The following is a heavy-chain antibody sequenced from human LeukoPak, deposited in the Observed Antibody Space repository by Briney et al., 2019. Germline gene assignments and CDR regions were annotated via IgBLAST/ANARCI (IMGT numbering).Heavy chain of an antibody. Sequence: PGGSLRLSCVGSGVTFSNAWMSWIRQAPGKGLQWVGHIKSKTDGGTTAYAAPVKRRFTISRDDSKNMLYLQMNSLKSEDAALYYCTALGAASEYWGQGALVTVSS. J-gene: IGHJ4*02. D-gene: IGHD2-15*01. CDR3: TALGAASEY. V-gene: IGHV3-15*01. CDR1: GVTFSNAW. CDR2: IKSKTDGGTT.